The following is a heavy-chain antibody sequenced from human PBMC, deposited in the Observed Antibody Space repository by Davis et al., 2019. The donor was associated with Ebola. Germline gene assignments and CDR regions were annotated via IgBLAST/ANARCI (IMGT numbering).Heavy chain of an antibody. V-gene: IGHV1-18*01. J-gene: IGHJ6*02. CDR1: GYTFTSYD. D-gene: IGHD2-2*01. CDR3: ARPPCTSCSMDV. Sequence: AASVKVSCKASGYTFTSYDINWVRQATGQGLEWMGWMNPNNGNTNYAQKLQGRVTMTTDTSTSTAYMELRSLRSDDTAVYYCARPPCTSCSMDVWGQGTTVTVSS. CDR2: MNPNNGNT.